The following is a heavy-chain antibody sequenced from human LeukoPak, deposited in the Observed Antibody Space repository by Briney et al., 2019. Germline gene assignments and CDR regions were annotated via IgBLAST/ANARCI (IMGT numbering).Heavy chain of an antibody. J-gene: IGHJ6*03. V-gene: IGHV3-9*01. Sequence: SLRLSCAASGFTFDDYAMHWVRQAPGKGLEWVSGISWNSGSIGYADSVKGRFTISRDNAKNSLYLQMNSLRAEDTAVYYCARDPYSGSYYAYYYYYMDVWGKGTTVTVSS. D-gene: IGHD1-26*01. CDR2: ISWNSGSI. CDR1: GFTFDDYA. CDR3: ARDPYSGSYYAYYYYYMDV.